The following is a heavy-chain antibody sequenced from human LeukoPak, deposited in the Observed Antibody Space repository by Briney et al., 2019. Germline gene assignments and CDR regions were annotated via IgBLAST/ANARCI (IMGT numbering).Heavy chain of an antibody. CDR1: GFTFNNAW. CDR3: ARDASLEINRKLEYYFEY. D-gene: IGHD2/OR15-2a*01. Sequence: GGSLRLSCAVSGFTFNNAWMSWVRQAPGKGLEWVSSISSSSSYIYYADSVKGRFTISRDKAKNSLYLQMNSLRAEDTAIYYCARDASLEINRKLEYYFEYWGQGILVTVSS. V-gene: IGHV3-21*01. CDR2: ISSSSSYI. J-gene: IGHJ4*02.